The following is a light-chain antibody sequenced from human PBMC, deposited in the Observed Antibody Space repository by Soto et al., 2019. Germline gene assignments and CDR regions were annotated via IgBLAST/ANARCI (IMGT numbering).Light chain of an antibody. V-gene: IGLV2-8*01. J-gene: IGLJ1*01. Sequence: QSALAQPPSASGSPGQSVTISCTGTSSDVGGYNHVSWYQHHPGKAPKLIIYEVYKRPSGVPDRFSGSKSGNTAALTVSGLQAEDEADYYRSSYVGTNSYVFGTGTKVTVL. CDR3: SSYVGTNSYV. CDR2: EVY. CDR1: SSDVGGYNH.